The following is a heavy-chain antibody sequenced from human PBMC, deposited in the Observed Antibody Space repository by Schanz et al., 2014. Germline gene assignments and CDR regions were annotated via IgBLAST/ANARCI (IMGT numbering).Heavy chain of an antibody. Sequence: QVQLVQSGAEVKKPGSSVTVSCKASGDTFRSYTINWVRHAPGQGLEWMGRIIPITGITNYAQKFQGRVTFTADKSTSTAYMELSNLRSEDTAVYYCARAGQDYSDSSGYATYYFGNWGQGTLVTVSS. CDR3: ARAGQDYSDSSGYATYYFGN. J-gene: IGHJ4*02. CDR2: IIPITGIT. D-gene: IGHD3-22*01. CDR1: GDTFRSYT. V-gene: IGHV1-69*02.